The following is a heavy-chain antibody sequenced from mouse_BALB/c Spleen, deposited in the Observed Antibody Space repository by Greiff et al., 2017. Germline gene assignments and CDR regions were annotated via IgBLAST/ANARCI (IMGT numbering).Heavy chain of an antibody. D-gene: IGHD2-4*01. CDR1: GFTFTDYY. Sequence: EVMLVESGGGLVQPGGSLRLSCATSGFTFTDYYMSWVRQPPGKALEWLGFIRNKANGYTTEYSASVKGRFTISRDNSQSILYLQMNTLRAEDSATEYGARAHYDYDDGDAMDYWGQGTSVTVSA. J-gene: IGHJ4*01. V-gene: IGHV7-3*02. CDR3: ARAHYDYDDGDAMDY. CDR2: IRNKANGYTT.